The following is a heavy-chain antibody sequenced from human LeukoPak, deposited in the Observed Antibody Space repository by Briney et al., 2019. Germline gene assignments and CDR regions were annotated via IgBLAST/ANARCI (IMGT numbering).Heavy chain of an antibody. Sequence: GASVKVSCKASGYTFTSYGISWVRQAPGQGLEWMGWISAYNGNTNYAQKLQGRITMTIDTSTTTAYMELRSLTSDDTAVYYCARVRDYYASSDYSDYWGQGTLVTVSS. CDR1: GYTFTSYG. CDR3: ARVRDYYASSDYSDY. CDR2: ISAYNGNT. V-gene: IGHV1-18*01. D-gene: IGHD3-22*01. J-gene: IGHJ4*02.